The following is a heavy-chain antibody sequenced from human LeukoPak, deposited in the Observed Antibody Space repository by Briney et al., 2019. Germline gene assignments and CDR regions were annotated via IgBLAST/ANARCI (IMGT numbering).Heavy chain of an antibody. D-gene: IGHD2-15*01. Sequence: SETLSLTCVVSGDSISSYYWSWIRQSPGKGLEWIGYIYYTGSTNYNPSLKSRVTISVDTSKNQFSLKLSSVTAADTAVYYCARILPRHYYMDVWGKGTTVTVSS. CDR2: IYYTGST. V-gene: IGHV4-59*08. J-gene: IGHJ6*03. CDR1: GDSISSYY. CDR3: ARILPRHYYMDV.